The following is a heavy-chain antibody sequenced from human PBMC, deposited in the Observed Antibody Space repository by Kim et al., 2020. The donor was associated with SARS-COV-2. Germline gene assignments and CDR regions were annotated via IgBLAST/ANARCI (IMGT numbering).Heavy chain of an antibody. D-gene: IGHD6-13*01. Sequence: SETLSLTCTVSGGSISSSSYYWGWIRQPPGKGLEWIGSIYYSGSTYYNPSLKSRVTISVDTSKNQFSLKLSSVTAADTALYYCARRAIAAAGDDYFDYWG. CDR2: IYYSGST. CDR3: ARRAIAAAGDDYFDY. V-gene: IGHV4-39*01. J-gene: IGHJ4*01. CDR1: GGSISSSSYY.